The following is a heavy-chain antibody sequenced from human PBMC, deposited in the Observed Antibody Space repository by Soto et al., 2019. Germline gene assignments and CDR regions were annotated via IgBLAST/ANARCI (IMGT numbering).Heavy chain of an antibody. CDR1: GGSISSSSYY. D-gene: IGHD3-22*01. Sequence: SETLSLTCTVSGGSISSSSYYWGWIRQPPGKGLEWIGSIYYSGSTYYNPSLKSRVTISVDTSKNQFSLKLSSVTAADTAVYYCARIDCYDSSGYYSYFDYWGQGTMVTVYS. CDR3: ARIDCYDSSGYYSYFDY. J-gene: IGHJ4*02. V-gene: IGHV4-39*01. CDR2: IYYSGST.